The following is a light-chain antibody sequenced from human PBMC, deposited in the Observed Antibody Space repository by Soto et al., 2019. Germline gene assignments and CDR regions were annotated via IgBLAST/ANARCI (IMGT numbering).Light chain of an antibody. CDR1: QAISPF. J-gene: IGKJ1*01. Sequence: AIRVTQSPSSISASTGDRVTITCRASQAISPFLAWYQQRPGKAPNLLLYASSTLKSGVPSRFSGSGSGTDFTLTISNLQSEDFATYYCQQYYSYPRTFGQGTKVEIK. CDR3: QQYYSYPRT. CDR2: ASS. V-gene: IGKV1-8*01.